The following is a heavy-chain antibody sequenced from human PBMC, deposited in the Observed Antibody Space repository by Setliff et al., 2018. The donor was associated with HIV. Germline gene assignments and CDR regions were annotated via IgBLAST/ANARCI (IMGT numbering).Heavy chain of an antibody. CDR3: ARVSPLTHYYYMDM. Sequence: SETLSLTCTVSGGSISSGDYYWSWIRQPPGKGLEWIGYIYYSGSTYYNPSLKSRVTISVDTSKNQFSLRLSSVTAADTAVYFCARVSPLTHYYYMDMWGKGTTVTVSS. V-gene: IGHV4-30-4*08. CDR1: GGSISSGDYY. D-gene: IGHD7-27*01. CDR2: IYYSGST. J-gene: IGHJ6*03.